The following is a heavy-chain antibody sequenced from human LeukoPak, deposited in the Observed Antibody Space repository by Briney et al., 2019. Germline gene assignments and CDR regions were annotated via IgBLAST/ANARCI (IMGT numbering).Heavy chain of an antibody. D-gene: IGHD3-10*01. CDR3: GRRLGSYYVDN. CDR2: ISGSADIT. V-gene: IGHV3-23*01. CDR1: RFTFSSYS. J-gene: IGHJ4*02. Sequence: GGSLRLSCAASRFTFSSYSMSWVRQAPGKGLEWVSAISGSADITHYADTVKGRFIISRDNSKNTLYLQMNSLRAEDTAVYYCGRRLGSYYVDNWGQGTLVTVSS.